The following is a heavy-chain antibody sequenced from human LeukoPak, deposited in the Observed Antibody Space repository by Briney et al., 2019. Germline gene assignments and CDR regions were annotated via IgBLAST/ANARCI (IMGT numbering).Heavy chain of an antibody. CDR1: GFTFRSYE. D-gene: IGHD3-22*01. CDR2: ISNSGSTI. Sequence: GGSLRLSCAASGFTFRSYEMNWVRQAPGEGLEWISYISNSGSTIFYADSVKGRFTISRDNAKNSLHLQMNSLRAEDTAVYYCARDRGYYDSSGYHFVPFDYWGQGTLVTVSS. J-gene: IGHJ4*02. V-gene: IGHV3-48*03. CDR3: ARDRGYYDSSGYHFVPFDY.